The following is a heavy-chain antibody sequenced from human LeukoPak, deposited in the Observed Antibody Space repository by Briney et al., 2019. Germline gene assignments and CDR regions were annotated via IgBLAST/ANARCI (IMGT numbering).Heavy chain of an antibody. CDR2: IYHSGTT. Sequence: PSETLSLTCTVSGYSINSGYYWGWIRQPPGKGLEWIGSIYHSGTTYYNPSLESRVTISVGTSKNQFSLKLSSVTAADTAVYYCARDDETGYVGNAFDIWGQGTMVTVST. CDR3: ARDDETGYVGNAFDI. J-gene: IGHJ3*02. V-gene: IGHV4-38-2*02. CDR1: GYSINSGYY. D-gene: IGHD5-12*01.